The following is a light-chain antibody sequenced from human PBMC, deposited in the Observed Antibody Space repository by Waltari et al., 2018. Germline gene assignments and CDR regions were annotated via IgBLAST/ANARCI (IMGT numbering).Light chain of an antibody. J-gene: IGLJ2*01. CDR1: SSDIGSYNL. Sequence: QSALTQPASVSGSPGQSITLSCSGTSSDIGSYNLVSWYQQHPGKAPKLLIYDVTERPSGVSDRFSGSKSGNAASLTISGLQAEDEADYYCSSYAGTSTSVLLGGGTKLTVL. V-gene: IGLV2-23*02. CDR2: DVT. CDR3: SSYAGTSTSVL.